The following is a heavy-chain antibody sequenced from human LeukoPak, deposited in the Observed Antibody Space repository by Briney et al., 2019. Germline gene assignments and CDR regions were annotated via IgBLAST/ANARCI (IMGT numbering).Heavy chain of an antibody. Sequence: SETLSLTCTVSGGSISSYYWSWIRQPPGKGLEWIGYIYYSGSTNYNPSLKSRVTISVDTSKNQFSLKLSSVTAADTAVYYCAKYYGSGISPVEYWGQGTLVTVSS. D-gene: IGHD3-10*01. CDR3: AKYYGSGISPVEY. J-gene: IGHJ4*02. CDR2: IYYSGST. V-gene: IGHV4-59*08. CDR1: GGSISSYY.